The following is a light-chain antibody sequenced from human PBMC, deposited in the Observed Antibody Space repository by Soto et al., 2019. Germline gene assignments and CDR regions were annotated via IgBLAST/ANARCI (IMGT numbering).Light chain of an antibody. V-gene: IGLV2-14*01. CDR1: SSDVGGYKF. J-gene: IGLJ1*01. CDR3: GSDPGSIDV. CDR2: EVS. Sequence: QSALPQPASVSGSPGQSITISCTGTSSDVGGYKFVSWYQQHPGKAPKLMIYEVSNRPSGVSSRFSGSKSGNTSSLTLSGCQAEDEADYYCGSDPGSIDVFGPGTKLTLL.